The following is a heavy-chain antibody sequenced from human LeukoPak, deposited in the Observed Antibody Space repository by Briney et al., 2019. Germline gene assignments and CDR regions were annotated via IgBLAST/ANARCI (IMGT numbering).Heavy chain of an antibody. J-gene: IGHJ4*02. D-gene: IGHD4-17*01. V-gene: IGHV1-46*01. CDR1: GYTFTKYN. CDR3: ARNPVTTKYFDY. CDR2: INPSGGST. Sequence: ASVKVSCKASGYTFTKYNMHWVRQAPGQGLEWMGIINPSGGSTSYAQKFQGRVTMTRDTSTSTVYMELSSLRSEDTAVYYCARNPVTTKYFDYWGQGTLVTVSS.